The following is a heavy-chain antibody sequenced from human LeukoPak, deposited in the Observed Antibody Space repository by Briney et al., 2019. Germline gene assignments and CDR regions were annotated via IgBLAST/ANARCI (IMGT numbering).Heavy chain of an antibody. CDR2: IIPILGIA. D-gene: IGHD2-15*01. V-gene: IGHV1-69*04. CDR1: GGTFSSYA. Sequence: GSSVKVSCKASGGTFSSYAISWVRQAPGQGLEWMGRIIPILGIANYAQKFQGRVTITADISTSTAYMELSSLRSEDTAVYYCARDIVVVVAATSWFDPWGQGTLVTVSS. J-gene: IGHJ5*02. CDR3: ARDIVVVVAATSWFDP.